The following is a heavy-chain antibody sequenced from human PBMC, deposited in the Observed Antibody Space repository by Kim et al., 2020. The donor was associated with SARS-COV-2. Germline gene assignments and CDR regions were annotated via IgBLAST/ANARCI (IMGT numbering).Heavy chain of an antibody. D-gene: IGHD3-10*01. CDR1: GFTFSSYA. CDR2: IWYDGSNK. V-gene: IGHV3-33*06. Sequence: GGSLRLSCAASGFTFSSYAMHWVRQAPGKGLEWVAVIWYDGSNKYYADSVKGRFTISRDNSKNTLYLQMNSLRAEDTAVYYCAKGGWKSSGGSRIHGYWGQGTLVTVSS. CDR3: AKGGWKSSGGSRIHGY. J-gene: IGHJ4*02.